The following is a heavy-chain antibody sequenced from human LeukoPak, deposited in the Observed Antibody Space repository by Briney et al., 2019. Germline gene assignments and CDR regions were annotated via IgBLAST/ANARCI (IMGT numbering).Heavy chain of an antibody. CDR1: GYTFTSYV. J-gene: IGHJ6*03. V-gene: IGHV1-18*01. Sequence: ASVKVSCKASGYTFTSYVITWVRQAPGQGLEWMGWISAYNGNTNYAQKLQGRVTMTTDTSTNTAYMELRSLRSDDTAVYYCASQTTVTDNYYYMDVWGKGTTVTVSS. D-gene: IGHD4-17*01. CDR2: ISAYNGNT. CDR3: ASQTTVTDNYYYMDV.